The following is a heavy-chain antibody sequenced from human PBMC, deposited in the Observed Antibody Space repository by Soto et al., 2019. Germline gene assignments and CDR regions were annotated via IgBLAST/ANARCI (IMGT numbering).Heavy chain of an antibody. Sequence: GESLKISCKGSGYSFTSYWIGWVRQMPGKGLEWMGIIYPGDSDTRYSPSFQGQVTNSADKSTSTAYLQGSSLKASENAMYYCARHRPNYDFWSGYKYPVTYYYYYMDVWGKGTTVTVSS. V-gene: IGHV5-51*01. J-gene: IGHJ6*03. CDR2: IYPGDSDT. CDR3: ARHRPNYDFWSGYKYPVTYYYYYMDV. D-gene: IGHD3-3*01. CDR1: GYSFTSYW.